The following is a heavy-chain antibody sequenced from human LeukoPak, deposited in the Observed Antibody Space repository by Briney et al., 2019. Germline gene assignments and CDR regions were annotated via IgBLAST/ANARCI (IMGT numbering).Heavy chain of an antibody. Sequence: VASATVPCKASGYTFTSYAMNWVRQAPGQGLEWMGWINTNTGNPTYAQGFTGRFVFSLDTSVSTAYLQISSLKAEDTAVYYCARPVRGAALFWGQGTLVTVSS. V-gene: IGHV7-4-1*02. D-gene: IGHD6-6*01. J-gene: IGHJ4*02. CDR1: GYTFTSYA. CDR3: ARPVRGAALF. CDR2: INTNTGNP.